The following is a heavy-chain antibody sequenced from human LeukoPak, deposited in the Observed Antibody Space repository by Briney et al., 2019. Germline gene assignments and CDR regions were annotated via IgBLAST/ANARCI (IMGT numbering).Heavy chain of an antibody. CDR2: SKNTADGGTT. Sequence: GGSLRLSCAASGLTFSSQLMSWVRQAPGKGLEWVGRSKNTADGGTTDYAAPVKGRFTISRDDSKSTLYLQMNSLKTEDTAVYFCTTAKWLLKYWGQGTLVTVSS. V-gene: IGHV3-15*01. CDR3: TTAKWLLKY. J-gene: IGHJ4*02. D-gene: IGHD5-12*01. CDR1: GLTFSSQL.